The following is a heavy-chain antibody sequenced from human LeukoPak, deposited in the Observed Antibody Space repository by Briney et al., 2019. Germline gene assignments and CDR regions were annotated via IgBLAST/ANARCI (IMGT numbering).Heavy chain of an antibody. CDR3: AKSNAESQTTVGN. V-gene: IGHV3-33*06. CDR1: GFTFNTYA. Sequence: SGGSLRLSCAASGFTFNTYAMHWVRQAPGKGLEWIAVVWSDGSNRFYADSVEGRFTISRDNSKNTLYLQMNSLRAEDTAVYYCAKSNAESQTTVGNWGQGTLVSVS. J-gene: IGHJ4*02. CDR2: VWSDGSNR. D-gene: IGHD1-14*01.